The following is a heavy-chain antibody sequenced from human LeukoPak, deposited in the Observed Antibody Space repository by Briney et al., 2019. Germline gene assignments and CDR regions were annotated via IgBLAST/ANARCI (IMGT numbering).Heavy chain of an antibody. CDR2: IIPIFGTA. J-gene: IGHJ6*02. CDR3: ASWPRYCSSTSCHVTYYYYGMDV. CDR1: GGTFSSCA. D-gene: IGHD2-2*01. Sequence: GASVKVSCKASGGTFSSCAISWVRQAPGQGLEWMGGIIPIFGTANYAQKFQGRVTITADESTSTAYMELSSLRSEDTAVYYCASWPRYCSSTSCHVTYYYYGMDVWGQGTTVTVSS. V-gene: IGHV1-69*13.